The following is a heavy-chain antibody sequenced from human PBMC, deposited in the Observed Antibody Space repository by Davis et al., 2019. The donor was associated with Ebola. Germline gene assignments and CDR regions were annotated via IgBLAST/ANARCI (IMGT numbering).Heavy chain of an antibody. CDR2: IYYSGST. J-gene: IGHJ6*03. CDR1: GGSISSYY. CDR3: AGARESVRSYYYYHWDV. Sequence: SETLSLTCTVSGGSISSYYWSWIRQPPGKGLEWIGYIYYSGSTNYNPSLKSRVTISVDTSENQFSLKLSSVTAADTAVYYCAGARESVRSYYYYHWDVWGKGTTVTVSS. V-gene: IGHV4-59*01. D-gene: IGHD4-17*01.